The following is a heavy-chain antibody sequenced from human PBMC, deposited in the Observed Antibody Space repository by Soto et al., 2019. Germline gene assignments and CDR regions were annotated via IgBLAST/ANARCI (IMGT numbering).Heavy chain of an antibody. V-gene: IGHV3-64*07. CDR1: GFTFNTFL. J-gene: IGHJ4*02. Sequence: EVQLVESGGGPVQPGGPLRLSFLAPGFTFNTFLMHWAGQAPEKGLEYVSAISSGGTTYYADSVKGRFTISRDNSKNTLYLQMGSLRPEDMAVYYCVRVGSGYDYWGQGTLVTVSA. CDR3: VRVGSGYDY. D-gene: IGHD5-12*01. CDR2: ISSGGTT.